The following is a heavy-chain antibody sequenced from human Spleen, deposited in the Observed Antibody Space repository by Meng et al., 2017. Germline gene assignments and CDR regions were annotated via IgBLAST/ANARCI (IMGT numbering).Heavy chain of an antibody. CDR1: GYSFSDFA. CDR3: ARVGKYYDSSGYFPD. V-gene: IGHV7-4-1*02. CDR2: INTNTGNP. Sequence: ASVKVSCKASGYSFSDFAINWVRQAPGQGLEWMGWINTNTGNPTYAQGFTGRFVFSLDTSVSTAYLQISSLKAEDTAVYYCARVGKYYDSSGYFPDWGQGTLVTVSS. D-gene: IGHD3-22*01. J-gene: IGHJ4*02.